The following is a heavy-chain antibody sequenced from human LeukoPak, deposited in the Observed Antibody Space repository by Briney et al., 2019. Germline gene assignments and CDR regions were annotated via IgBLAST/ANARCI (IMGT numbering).Heavy chain of an antibody. CDR1: GGSISSYY. CDR3: ARVTVGSGSYYYYYMDV. V-gene: IGHV4-4*07. CDR2: IYTSGST. J-gene: IGHJ6*03. D-gene: IGHD3-10*01. Sequence: SETLSLTCTVSGGSISSYYWSWIRQPAGKGLEWIGRIYTSGSTNYNPSLKSRVTISVDTSKNQFSLKLSSVTAADTAVYYCARVTVGSGSYYYYYMDVWGKGTTVTVSS.